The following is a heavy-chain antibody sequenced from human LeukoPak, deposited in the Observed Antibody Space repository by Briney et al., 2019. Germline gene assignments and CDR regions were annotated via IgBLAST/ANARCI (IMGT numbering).Heavy chain of an antibody. Sequence: GESLKISCKSSGYSFTSYWIAWVRQMPGKGLEWMGIIYPGDSDTRYSPSFQGQVTISADKSISTAYLQWSSLKASDTAMYYCARAYYYDSSGYYPGPYYYYMDVWGKGTTVTVSS. V-gene: IGHV5-51*01. CDR2: IYPGDSDT. CDR1: GYSFTSYW. J-gene: IGHJ6*03. D-gene: IGHD3-22*01. CDR3: ARAYYYDSSGYYPGPYYYYMDV.